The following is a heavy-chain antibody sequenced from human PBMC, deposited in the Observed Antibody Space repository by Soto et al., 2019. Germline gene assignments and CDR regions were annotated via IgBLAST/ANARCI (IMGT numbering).Heavy chain of an antibody. CDR1: VFTFSNYW. V-gene: IGHV3-74*01. Sequence: GGSLRLSCAASVFTFSNYWMHWVRQAPGKGLMWVSRIKFDGSNTDYADSVKGRFTISRDNAKNTLYLQMNSLRAEDTTLYYCARGVPNYYAMDVWGQGTTVTVSS. J-gene: IGHJ6*02. CDR2: IKFDGSNT. CDR3: ARGVPNYYAMDV.